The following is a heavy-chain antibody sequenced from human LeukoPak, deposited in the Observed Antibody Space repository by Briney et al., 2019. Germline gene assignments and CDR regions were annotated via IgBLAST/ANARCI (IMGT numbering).Heavy chain of an antibody. CDR1: GYSISSGYY. Sequence: WETLSLTCTVSGYSISSGYYWGWIRQPPGKGLEWIGSIYHSGSTYYNPSLKSRVTISVDTSKNQFSLKLSSVTAADTAVYYCAREEDGFNSDAFDIWGQGTMVTVSS. CDR3: AREEDGFNSDAFDI. D-gene: IGHD5-24*01. V-gene: IGHV4-38-2*02. CDR2: IYHSGST. J-gene: IGHJ3*02.